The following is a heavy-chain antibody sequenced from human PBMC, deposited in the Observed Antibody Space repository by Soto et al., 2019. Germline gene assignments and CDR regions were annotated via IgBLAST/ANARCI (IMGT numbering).Heavy chain of an antibody. J-gene: IGHJ4*02. CDR2: IWYDGSRK. CDR1: GFTFSSSG. D-gene: IGHD3-22*01. Sequence: PGGSLRLSCAASGFTFSSSGMHWVRQAPGKGLEWVAIIWYDGSRKYYADSVKGRFTISRDNSKNTVYLQMNSLRAEDTAVYYCAGAPFTIYDTSGYYDYWGQGTLVTVSS. V-gene: IGHV3-33*01. CDR3: AGAPFTIYDTSGYYDY.